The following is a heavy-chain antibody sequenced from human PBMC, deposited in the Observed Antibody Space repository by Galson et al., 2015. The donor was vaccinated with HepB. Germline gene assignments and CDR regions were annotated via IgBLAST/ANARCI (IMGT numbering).Heavy chain of an antibody. D-gene: IGHD3-10*01. J-gene: IGHJ6*02. CDR1: GFRFSTYA. CDR2: ITGSGDKT. V-gene: IGHV3-23*01. CDR3: AGEGAHPDYNYYYGTDV. Sequence: SLRLSCAASGFRFSTYAMSWVRQAPGKGLEWVSGITGSGDKTYYAESVKGRFTISRDNSKSTLYLQMNSQRVEDTAVYYCAGEGAHPDYNYYYGTDVWGPGTTVTVSS.